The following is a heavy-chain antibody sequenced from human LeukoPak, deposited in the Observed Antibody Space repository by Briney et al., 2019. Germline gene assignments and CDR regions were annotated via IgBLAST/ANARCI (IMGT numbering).Heavy chain of an antibody. J-gene: IGHJ4*02. Sequence: ASVKVSCKASGYTFTSYDINWVRQATGQGLEWVGWMNPNSGNTGYAQKFQGRVTMTRNTSISTAYMELSSLRSEDTAVYYCARRGHYYDSSGVGNWGQGTLVTVSS. CDR3: ARRGHYYDSSGVGN. D-gene: IGHD3-22*01. V-gene: IGHV1-8*01. CDR1: GYTFTSYD. CDR2: MNPNSGNT.